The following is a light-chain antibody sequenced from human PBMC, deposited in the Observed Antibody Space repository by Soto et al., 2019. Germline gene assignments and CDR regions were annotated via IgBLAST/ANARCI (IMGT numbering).Light chain of an antibody. Sequence: QSALTQPPSVSGAPGQRVTISCTGSSSNIGAGYDVHWYQQLPGTAPKLLIYGNSNRPSGVPDRFSGSQSGTSASLAITGLQSEDEADYYVQSSVSSLSGVVFGGGTKLTVL. CDR1: SSNIGAGYD. V-gene: IGLV1-40*01. CDR3: QSSVSSLSGVV. CDR2: GNS. J-gene: IGLJ2*01.